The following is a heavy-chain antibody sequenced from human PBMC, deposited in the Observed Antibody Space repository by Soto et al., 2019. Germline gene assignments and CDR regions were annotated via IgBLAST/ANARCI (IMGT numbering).Heavy chain of an antibody. CDR2: IKQDGSEK. D-gene: IGHD6-13*01. J-gene: IGHJ6*02. Sequence: GWSLRLSCAASGISFSTYWMSWVRQAPGKGLEWVANIKQDGSEKYYVDSVKGRITISRDNAKKSLYLQMNSLRAEDTAMYYCVRDLGIGSAGRGYYIYYGMDIWGRGTTVTVSS. CDR3: VRDLGIGSAGRGYYIYYGMDI. CDR1: GISFSTYW. V-gene: IGHV3-7*03.